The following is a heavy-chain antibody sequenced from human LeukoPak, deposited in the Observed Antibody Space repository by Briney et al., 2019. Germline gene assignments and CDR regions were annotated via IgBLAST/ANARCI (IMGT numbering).Heavy chain of an antibody. CDR3: ATDSGYCSSTSCYRTFDI. CDR2: FDPEDGET. D-gene: IGHD2-2*02. V-gene: IGHV1-24*01. Sequence: ASVKVSCKVSGYTLTELSMHWVRQAPGKGLEWMGGFDPEDGETIYAQKFQGRVTMTEDTSTDTAYMELSSLRSEDTAVYYCATDSGYCSSTSCYRTFDIWGQGTMVTVSS. J-gene: IGHJ3*02. CDR1: GYTLTELS.